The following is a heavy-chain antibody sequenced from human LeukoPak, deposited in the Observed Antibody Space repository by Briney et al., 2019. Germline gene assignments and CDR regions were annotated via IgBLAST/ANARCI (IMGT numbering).Heavy chain of an antibody. CDR1: GFTFSSYA. CDR3: AKDGAVAGYYYGMDV. D-gene: IGHD6-19*01. Sequence: GGSLRFSCAASGFTFSSYAMRWVRQAQGKGLEWVSAISGSGGSTYYADSVKGRFTTSRDNSKNTLYLQMNSLRAEETAVYYCAKDGAVAGYYYGMDVWGQGTPVTVSS. V-gene: IGHV3-23*01. CDR2: ISGSGGST. J-gene: IGHJ6*02.